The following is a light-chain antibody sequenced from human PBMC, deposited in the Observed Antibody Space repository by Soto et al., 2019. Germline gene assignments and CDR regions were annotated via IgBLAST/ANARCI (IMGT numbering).Light chain of an antibody. V-gene: IGKV3-15*01. CDR2: RAS. Sequence: IVMTQSPATLSGSPGERATLSCRASQSISNNLAWYQQKPGQAPRLLIYRASTRATGIPVRFSDSGSGTDFTLTISSLQSEDFAVYYCQHYNNWPPWTFGQGTKVEIK. CDR3: QHYNNWPPWT. J-gene: IGKJ1*01. CDR1: QSISNN.